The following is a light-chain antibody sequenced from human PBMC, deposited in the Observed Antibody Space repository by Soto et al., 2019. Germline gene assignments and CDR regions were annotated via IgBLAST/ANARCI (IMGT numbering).Light chain of an antibody. V-gene: IGKV3-20*01. CDR2: GAS. J-gene: IGKJ4*01. CDR3: QQYGSSRLT. CDR1: QSVSSSY. Sequence: EIVLTQSPGTLSLSPGERATLSCRASQSVSSSYLAWYQQKPGQAPRLLIYGASSRATGIPDRFSGSGSGTDFTLTISRLEPEDFAVYYCQQYGSSRLTLGGGTRWMSN.